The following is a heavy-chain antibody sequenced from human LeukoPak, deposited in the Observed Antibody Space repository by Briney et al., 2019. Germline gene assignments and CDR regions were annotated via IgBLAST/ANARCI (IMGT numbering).Heavy chain of an antibody. CDR3: AKDENMVYFDY. Sequence: ASVKVSCKASGYTFSSYYMHWVRQAPGQGLEWMGIINPSGGTTSYAQKFQGRLTMTRDTSTSTVFMELSSLRAEDTAVYYCAKDENMVYFDYWGQGTLVTVSS. CDR2: INPSGGTT. J-gene: IGHJ4*02. CDR1: GYTFSSYY. D-gene: IGHD2/OR15-2a*01. V-gene: IGHV1-46*01.